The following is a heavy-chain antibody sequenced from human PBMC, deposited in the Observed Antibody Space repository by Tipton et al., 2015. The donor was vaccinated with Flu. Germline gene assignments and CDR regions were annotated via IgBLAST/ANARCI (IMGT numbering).Heavy chain of an antibody. CDR1: VGSISSSSYY. CDR3: SRAVRGVIINLNYFDY. D-gene: IGHD3-10*01. V-gene: IGHV4-39*07. J-gene: IGHJ4*02. Sequence: TLSLTCTVSVGSISSSSYYWGWIRQPPGKGLEWIGSIYYSGSTYYNPSLKSRVTISVDTSKNQFSLKLSSVTAADTAVYYCSRAVRGVIINLNYFDYLGKRTLLTVAS. CDR2: IYYSGST.